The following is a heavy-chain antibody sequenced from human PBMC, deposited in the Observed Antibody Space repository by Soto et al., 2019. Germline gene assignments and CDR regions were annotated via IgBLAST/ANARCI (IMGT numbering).Heavy chain of an antibody. CDR2: MNPNSGNT. V-gene: IGHV1-8*01. J-gene: IGHJ4*02. CDR3: AIDHSSSWRFDY. CDR1: GYTFTSYD. Sequence: QVQLVQSGAEVKKPGASVKVSCKASGYTFTSYDINWVRQATGQGREWMGWMNPNSGNTGYAQKFQGRVTMTRNTSISTAYMELSSLRSEDTAVYYCAIDHSSSWRFDYWGQGTLVTVAS. D-gene: IGHD6-13*01.